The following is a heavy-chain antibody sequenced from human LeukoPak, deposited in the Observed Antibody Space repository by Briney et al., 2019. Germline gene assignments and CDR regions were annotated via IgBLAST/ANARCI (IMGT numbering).Heavy chain of an antibody. J-gene: IGHJ4*02. D-gene: IGHD2-2*01. V-gene: IGHV4-34*01. CDR2: INHSGST. Sequence: SETLSLTCAVYGGSFSGYYWSWIRQPPGKGLEWIGEINHSGSTNYNPPLKSRVTISVDTSKNQFSLKLSSVTAADTAVYHCARDIGYCSSATCLSFDYWGQGTLVTVSS. CDR3: ARDIGYCSSATCLSFDY. CDR1: GGSFSGYY.